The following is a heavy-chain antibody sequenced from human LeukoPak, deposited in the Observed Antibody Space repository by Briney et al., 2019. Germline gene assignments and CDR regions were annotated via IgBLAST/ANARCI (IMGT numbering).Heavy chain of an antibody. CDR1: GSTFTSSA. Sequence: GASVKVSCKAFGSTFTSSAMQWVRQARGQRLEWIGWIVVGSGNTNYAQKFQERVTITRDMSTSTAYMELSSLRSEDTAVYYCAAVLFGYGPGDYWGQGTLVTVSS. V-gene: IGHV1-58*02. CDR2: IVVGSGNT. CDR3: AAVLFGYGPGDY. J-gene: IGHJ4*02. D-gene: IGHD3-10*02.